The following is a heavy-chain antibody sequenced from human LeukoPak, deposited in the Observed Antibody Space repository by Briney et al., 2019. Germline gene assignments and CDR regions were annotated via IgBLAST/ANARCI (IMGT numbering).Heavy chain of an antibody. V-gene: IGHV4-39*07. CDR3: AKARVMAAGYFDY. CDR2: IYYSGST. Sequence: SETLSLTCTVSGGSISSSSYYWGWIRQPPGKGLEWIGSIYYSGSTYYNPSLKSRVTISVDTSKNQFSLKLSSVTAADTAVYYCAKARVMAAGYFDYWGQGTLVTVSS. CDR1: GGSISSSSYY. J-gene: IGHJ4*02. D-gene: IGHD6-13*01.